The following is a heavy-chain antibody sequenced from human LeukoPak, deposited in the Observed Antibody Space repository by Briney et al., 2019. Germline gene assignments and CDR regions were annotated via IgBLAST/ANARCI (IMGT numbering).Heavy chain of an antibody. D-gene: IGHD2-2*01. V-gene: IGHV1-69*06. CDR3: ARGWVRYCSSTSCPKNWFDP. CDR1: GGTFSSYA. CDR2: IIPIFGTA. Sequence: SVKVSCKASGGTFSSYAISWVRQAPGQGLEWMGGIIPIFGTANYAQKFQGRVTITADKSTSTAYMELSSLRSEDTAVYYCARGWVRYCSSTSCPKNWFDPWGQGTLVTVSS. J-gene: IGHJ5*02.